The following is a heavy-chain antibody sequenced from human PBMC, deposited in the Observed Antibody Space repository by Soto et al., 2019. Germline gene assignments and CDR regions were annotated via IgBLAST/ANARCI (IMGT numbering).Heavy chain of an antibody. D-gene: IGHD2-8*01. CDR2: ISAYNGNT. CDR1: GYTFTSYG. Sequence: EASVKVSCKASGYTFTSYGISWVRQAPGQGLEWMGWISAYNGNTNYAQKLQGRVTMTTDTSTSTAYMELRSLRSDDTAVYYCARKGYCTNGVCYDFDYWGQGTLVTVSS. CDR3: ARKGYCTNGVCYDFDY. V-gene: IGHV1-18*01. J-gene: IGHJ4*02.